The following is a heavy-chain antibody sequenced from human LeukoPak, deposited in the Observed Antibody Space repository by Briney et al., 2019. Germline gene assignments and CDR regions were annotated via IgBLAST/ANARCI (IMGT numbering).Heavy chain of an antibody. CDR3: AREIAAAGTKVFWFDP. CDR1: GFTFSSYA. Sequence: GGSLRLSCAASGFTFSSYAMHWVRQAPGKGLEWVAVISYDGSNKYYADSVKGRFTISRDNSKNTLYLQMNSLRAEDTAVYYCAREIAAAGTKVFWFDPWGQGTLVTVSS. CDR2: ISYDGSNK. J-gene: IGHJ5*02. V-gene: IGHV3-30-3*01. D-gene: IGHD6-13*01.